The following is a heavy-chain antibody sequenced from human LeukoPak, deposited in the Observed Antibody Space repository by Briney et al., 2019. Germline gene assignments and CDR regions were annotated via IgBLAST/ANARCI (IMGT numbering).Heavy chain of an antibody. J-gene: IGHJ4*02. CDR3: ARGLRFDY. CDR1: GGSFSGYY. Sequence: SSETLSLTRAVYGGSFSGYYWSWIRQPPGKGLEWIGEINHSGSTNYNPSLKSRVTISVDTSKNQFSLKLSSVTAADTAVYYCARGLRFDYWGQGTLVTVSS. V-gene: IGHV4-34*01. CDR2: INHSGST.